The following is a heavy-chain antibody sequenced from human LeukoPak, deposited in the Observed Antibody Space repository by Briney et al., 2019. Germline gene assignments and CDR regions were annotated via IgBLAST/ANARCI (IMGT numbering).Heavy chain of an antibody. CDR1: GFTFGGYG. Sequence: GGSLRLSCAGSGFTFGGYGMHWFRQTPGKGLEWVAVIAYDGSRAFYADSVKGRFTISRDNSKNTMSVQMDDLRAEDTAVYYCTRYNNDHFDHWGQGTLVTVSS. CDR3: TRYNNDHFDH. J-gene: IGHJ4*02. D-gene: IGHD1-14*01. CDR2: IAYDGSRA. V-gene: IGHV3-33*01.